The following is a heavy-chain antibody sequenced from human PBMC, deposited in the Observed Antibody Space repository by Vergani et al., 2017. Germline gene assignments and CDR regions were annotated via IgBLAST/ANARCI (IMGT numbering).Heavy chain of an antibody. Sequence: QVQLQDSGPGLVKPSQTLSLTCTFSVGSISSGDYYWSWIRKPPGKGLEWIGYIYYSGSTYYNPSLKSRVTISVDTSKNQFSLKLSSVTAADTAVYYCARADRAVVTQPFDYWSQGTLVTVSS. CDR3: ARADRAVVTQPFDY. CDR1: VGSISSGDYY. J-gene: IGHJ4*02. V-gene: IGHV4-30-4*08. D-gene: IGHD4-23*01. CDR2: IYYSGST.